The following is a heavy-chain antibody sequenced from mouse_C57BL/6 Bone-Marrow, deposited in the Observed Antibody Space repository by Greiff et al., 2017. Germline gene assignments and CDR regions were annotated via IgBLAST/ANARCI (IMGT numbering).Heavy chain of an antibody. J-gene: IGHJ4*01. Sequence: EVNVVESGGGLVQPGGSLKLSCAASGFTFSDYYMYWVRQTPEKRLEWVAYISTGGGSTYYPDTVKGRFTISRDNAKNTLYLQMSRLKSEDTAMYYCARHELFYYAMDYWGQGTSVTVSS. CDR3: ARHELFYYAMDY. V-gene: IGHV5-12*01. CDR1: GFTFSDYY. CDR2: ISTGGGST.